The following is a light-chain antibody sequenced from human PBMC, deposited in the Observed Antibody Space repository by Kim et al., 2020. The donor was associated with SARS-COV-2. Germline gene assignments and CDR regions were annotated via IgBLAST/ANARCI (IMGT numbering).Light chain of an antibody. J-gene: IGLJ1*01. CDR1: KLGDKY. Sequence: SPGQTASTTCSGEKLGDKYASWYQQKPAPSPVLVIYQDSKRPSGIPERFSGSNSGNTATLTISGTQAMDEADYYCQAWDSSTAYVFGTGTKITVL. CDR2: QDS. V-gene: IGLV3-1*01. CDR3: QAWDSSTAYV.